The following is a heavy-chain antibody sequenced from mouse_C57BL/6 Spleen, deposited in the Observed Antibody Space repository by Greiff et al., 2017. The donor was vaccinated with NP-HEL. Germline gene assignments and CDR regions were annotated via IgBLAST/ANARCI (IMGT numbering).Heavy chain of an antibody. D-gene: IGHD2-12*01. CDR3: TLYSFYAMDY. J-gene: IGHJ4*01. Sequence: VQLKESGAELVRPGASVKLSCTASGFNIKDDYMHWVKQRPEQGLEWIGWIDPENGDTEYASKFQGKATITADTSSNTAYLQLSSLTSEDTAVYYCTLYSFYAMDYWGQGTSVTVSS. CDR2: IDPENGDT. CDR1: GFNIKDDY. V-gene: IGHV14-4*01.